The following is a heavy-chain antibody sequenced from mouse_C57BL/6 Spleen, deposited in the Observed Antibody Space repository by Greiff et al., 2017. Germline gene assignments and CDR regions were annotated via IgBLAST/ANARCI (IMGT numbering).Heavy chain of an antibody. CDR1: GYTFTSYT. J-gene: IGHJ4*01. CDR2: INPSSGYT. V-gene: IGHV1-4*01. CDR3: ARRKGYDDAMDY. D-gene: IGHD2-2*01. Sequence: QVQLQQSGAELARPGASVKMSCKASGYTFTSYTMHWVKQRPGQGLEWIGYINPSSGYTKYNQKFKDKATLTADKTSSTAYMQLSSLTYEDSAVYYCARRKGYDDAMDYWGQGTSVTVSS.